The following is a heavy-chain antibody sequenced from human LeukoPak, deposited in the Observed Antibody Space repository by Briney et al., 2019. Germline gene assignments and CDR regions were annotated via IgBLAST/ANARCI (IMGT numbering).Heavy chain of an antibody. Sequence: GGSLRLSCAASGFTFSSYAMSWVRQAPGKGLEWVSAISGSGGSAYYADSVKGRFTISRDNSKNTLYLQMNSLRAEDTAVYYCAKDWVTMVRGVIAFDYWGQGTLVTVSS. V-gene: IGHV3-23*01. CDR3: AKDWVTMVRGVIAFDY. CDR1: GFTFSSYA. CDR2: ISGSGGSA. D-gene: IGHD3-10*01. J-gene: IGHJ4*02.